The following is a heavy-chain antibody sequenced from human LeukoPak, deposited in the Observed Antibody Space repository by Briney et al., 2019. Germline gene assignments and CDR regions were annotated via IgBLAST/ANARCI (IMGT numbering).Heavy chain of an antibody. CDR1: GGSISSHY. CDR2: IYYSGST. Sequence: SETLSLTCTVSGGSISSHYWSWIRQPPGKGLEWIGYIYYSGSTNYNPSLKSRVTISVDTSKNQFSLKLSSVTAADTAVYYCARGPYYYGSGSYSPLNYWGQGTLVTVSS. V-gene: IGHV4-59*11. D-gene: IGHD3-10*01. J-gene: IGHJ4*02. CDR3: ARGPYYYGSGSYSPLNY.